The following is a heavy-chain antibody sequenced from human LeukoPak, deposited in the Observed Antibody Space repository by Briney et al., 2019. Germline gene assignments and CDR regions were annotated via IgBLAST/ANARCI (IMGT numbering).Heavy chain of an antibody. V-gene: IGHV1-2*02. D-gene: IGHD3-22*01. Sequence: ASVKVSCKASGYTFSGYYMHWVRQAPGQGLEWMGWINPDSGGTNYAQKFQGRVTMTRDTSISTAYMELRRLRYDDTAVYYCARDSDSSGYSVLNWYFDLWGRGTLVIVSS. J-gene: IGHJ2*01. CDR2: INPDSGGT. CDR1: GYTFSGYY. CDR3: ARDSDSSGYSVLNWYFDL.